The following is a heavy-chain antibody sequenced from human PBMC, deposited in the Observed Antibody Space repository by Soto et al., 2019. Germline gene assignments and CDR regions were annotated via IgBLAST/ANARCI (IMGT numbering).Heavy chain of an antibody. J-gene: IGHJ4*02. CDR2: IIPIFGTA. CDR1: GGTFSSYA. CDR3: ARYVASGSHIGY. V-gene: IGHV1-69*01. D-gene: IGHD3-22*01. Sequence: QVQLVQSGAEVKKPGSSVKVSCKASGGTFSSYAISWVRQAPGQGREWMGGIIPIFGTANYAQKFQGRGTITADESTSTAYMALSSLRAEDTAVYYCARYVASGSHIGYWGQGTLVTVSS.